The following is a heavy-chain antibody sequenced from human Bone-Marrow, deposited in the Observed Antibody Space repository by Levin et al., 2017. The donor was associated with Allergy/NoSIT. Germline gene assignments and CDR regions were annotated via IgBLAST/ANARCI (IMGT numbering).Heavy chain of an antibody. CDR3: AKKIPGSQFSPADY. J-gene: IGHJ4*02. D-gene: IGHD1-26*01. V-gene: IGHV3-30*18. CDR1: GFTFNTYG. Sequence: PGGSLRLSCAASGFTFNTYGMHWVRQAPGKGLEWVTVISYDGGNIYYADSVKGRFTISRDNSKNTLYLQMNSLRAEDTAVYYCAKKIPGSQFSPADYWGQGTLVTVSS. CDR2: ISYDGGNI.